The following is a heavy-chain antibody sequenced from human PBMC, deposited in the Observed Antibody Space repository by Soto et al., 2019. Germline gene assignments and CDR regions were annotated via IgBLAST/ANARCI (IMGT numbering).Heavy chain of an antibody. J-gene: IGHJ4*02. Sequence: EVQLLESGGGLVQPGGSLRLSCAASGFTFSSYAMSWVRQAPGKGLEWVSAISGSGGSTYYTDYVKGRFTISRDNSKNPLYLQMNSLRAEDTAVYYCAKGVLRWYFDYWGQGTLVTVSS. D-gene: IGHD4-17*01. CDR3: AKGVLRWYFDY. CDR1: GFTFSSYA. V-gene: IGHV3-23*01. CDR2: ISGSGGST.